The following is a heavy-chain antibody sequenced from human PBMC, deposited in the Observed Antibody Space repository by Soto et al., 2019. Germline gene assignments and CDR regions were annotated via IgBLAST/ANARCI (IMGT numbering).Heavy chain of an antibody. J-gene: IGHJ5*02. D-gene: IGHD3-10*01. V-gene: IGHV1-8*01. CDR2: MNPNSGNT. CDR1: GYTFTSYD. Sequence: QVQLVQSGAEVKKPGASVKVSCKASGYTFTSYDINWVRQATGQGLEWMGWMNPNSGNTGYAQKFQGRVTMTRNTSISTGYMELRSLTSEDTAVYYCARGITMVRGGGSWFDPWGQGTLVTVAS. CDR3: ARGITMVRGGGSWFDP.